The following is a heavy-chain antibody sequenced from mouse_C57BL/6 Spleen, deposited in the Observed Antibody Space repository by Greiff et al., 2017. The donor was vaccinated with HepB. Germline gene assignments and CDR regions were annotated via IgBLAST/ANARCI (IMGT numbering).Heavy chain of an antibody. CDR3: ARRSSDFDY. Sequence: VQLQQSGAELVMPGASVKLSCKASGYTFTSYWMHWVKQRPGQGLEWIGEFDPSDSYTNYNQKFKGKSTLTVDKSSSTAYMQLSSLTSEDSAVYYCARRSSDFDYWGQGTTLTVSS. CDR1: GYTFTSYW. D-gene: IGHD1-1*01. CDR2: FDPSDSYT. J-gene: IGHJ2*01. V-gene: IGHV1-69*01.